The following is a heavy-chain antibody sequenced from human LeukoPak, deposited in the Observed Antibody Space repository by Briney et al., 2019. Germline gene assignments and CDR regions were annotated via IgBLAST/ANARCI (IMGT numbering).Heavy chain of an antibody. CDR2: INHSGST. CDR1: GGSFSGYY. D-gene: IGHD3-22*01. CDR3: ARAANYYDRLFQH. V-gene: IGHV4-34*01. Sequence: PSETLSLTCAVYGGSFSGYYWSWIRQPPGKGLEWIGEINHSGSTNYNPPLKSRVTISVDTSNNQFSLKVTSVSAADTAVYYCARAANYYDRLFQHWGQGTLVTVSS. J-gene: IGHJ1*01.